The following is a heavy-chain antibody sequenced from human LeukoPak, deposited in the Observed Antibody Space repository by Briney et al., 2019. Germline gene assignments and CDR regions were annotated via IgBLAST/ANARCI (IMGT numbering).Heavy chain of an antibody. V-gene: IGHV1-58*01. CDR3: ARGYCTNGVCRYYFDY. CDR1: GFTFTSSA. J-gene: IGHJ4*02. Sequence: SVKVSCKASGFTFTSSAVQWVRQARGQRLEWLGWIVVGSGNTNYAQKFQERVSITRDMSTGTAYMELSSLRSEDTAVYYCARGYCTNGVCRYYFDYWGQGTLVTVSS. CDR2: IVVGSGNT. D-gene: IGHD2-8*01.